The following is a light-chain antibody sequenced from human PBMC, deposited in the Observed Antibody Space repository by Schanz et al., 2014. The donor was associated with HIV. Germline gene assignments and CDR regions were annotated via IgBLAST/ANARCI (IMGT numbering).Light chain of an antibody. Sequence: QSVLTQPPSVSAAPRQRVTISCSGSSSNIGNNAVNWYQQLPGKAPKLLIYYDDLLPSGVSDRFSGSRSGTSASLAISGLQSEDEADYYCSSYAGSNNLLFGGGTKLTVL. CDR1: SSNIGNNA. CDR2: YDD. V-gene: IGLV1-36*01. J-gene: IGLJ3*02. CDR3: SSYAGSNNLL.